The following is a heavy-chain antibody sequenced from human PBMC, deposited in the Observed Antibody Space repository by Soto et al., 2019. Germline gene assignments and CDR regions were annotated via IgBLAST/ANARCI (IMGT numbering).Heavy chain of an antibody. Sequence: GGSLRLSCAASGFTFNIYVLHWVRQAPGKGLEWVALISNDGSNKYHADSVKGRFTISRDNSNNTLYLQMNSLRAEDTAVYYCARGVIPAAKGPNYYYYYAMDVWGQGTTVTVSS. CDR2: ISNDGSNK. CDR3: ARGVIPAAKGPNYYYYYAMDV. CDR1: GFTFNIYV. D-gene: IGHD2-2*01. V-gene: IGHV3-30-3*01. J-gene: IGHJ6*02.